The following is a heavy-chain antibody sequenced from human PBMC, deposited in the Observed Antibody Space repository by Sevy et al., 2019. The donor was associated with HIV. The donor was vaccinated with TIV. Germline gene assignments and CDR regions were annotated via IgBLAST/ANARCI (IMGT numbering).Heavy chain of an antibody. Sequence: GGSLRLSCAASGFGLNGNAMSWVRQAPGKGLEWVAAIHGGDDTTHYGDSVKGRFTISRDSFKNILYLQMNSLRAEDTAVYYCHGDYDSSQLASYYYYGMDVWGQGTTVTVSS. J-gene: IGHJ6*02. CDR3: HGDYDSSQLASYYYYGMDV. V-gene: IGHV3-23*01. CDR1: GFGLNGNA. D-gene: IGHD3-22*01. CDR2: IHGGDDTT.